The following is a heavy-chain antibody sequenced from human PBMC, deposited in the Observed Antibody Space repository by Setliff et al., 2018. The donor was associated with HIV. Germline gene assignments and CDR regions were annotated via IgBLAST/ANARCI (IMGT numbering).Heavy chain of an antibody. CDR2: IYPGDSDT. CDR3: ARHRPGYCTITTCHADDAFDI. Sequence: GESLKISCQGSGYSFTTYWIAWVRQMPGKGLEWMGLIYPGDSDTRFSPSFQGQVTFSADKSISTAYLQWSSLKASDTAIYYCARHRPGYCTITTCHADDAFDIWGQGTVVTVTS. V-gene: IGHV5-51*01. D-gene: IGHD2-2*01. J-gene: IGHJ3*02. CDR1: GYSFTTYW.